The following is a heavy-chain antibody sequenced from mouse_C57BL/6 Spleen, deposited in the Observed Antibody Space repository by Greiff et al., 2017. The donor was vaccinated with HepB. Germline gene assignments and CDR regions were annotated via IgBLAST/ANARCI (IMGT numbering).Heavy chain of an antibody. CDR2: IYPGSGNT. J-gene: IGHJ2*01. CDR3: ARLGTTVVANYFDY. D-gene: IGHD1-1*01. CDR1: GYTFTDYY. Sequence: QVQLKESGAELVRPGASVKLSCKASGYTFTDYYINWVKQRPGQGLEWIARIYPGSGNTYYNEKFKGKATLTAEKSSSTAYMQRSSLTSEDSAVYFCARLGTTVVANYFDYWGQGTTLTVSS. V-gene: IGHV1-76*01.